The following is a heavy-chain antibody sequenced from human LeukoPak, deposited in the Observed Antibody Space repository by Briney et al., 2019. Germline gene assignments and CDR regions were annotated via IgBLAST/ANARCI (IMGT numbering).Heavy chain of an antibody. Sequence: ASVKVSCKASGYTFTSYGISWVRQAPGQGLEWMGWISAYNGNTKYAQKLQGRVTMTTDTSTSTAYMELRSLRSDDTAVYYCARARVWKAAAGTLSYYYMDVWGKGTTVTISS. D-gene: IGHD6-13*01. CDR3: ARARVWKAAAGTLSYYYMDV. V-gene: IGHV1-18*01. CDR2: ISAYNGNT. J-gene: IGHJ6*03. CDR1: GYTFTSYG.